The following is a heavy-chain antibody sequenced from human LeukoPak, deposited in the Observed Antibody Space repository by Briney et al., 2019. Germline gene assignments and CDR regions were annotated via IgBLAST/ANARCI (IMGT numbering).Heavy chain of an antibody. CDR1: VGTFSSYA. D-gene: IGHD3-22*01. CDR3: ADMTTYYYDSSGYNNWFDP. V-gene: IGHV1-69*05. Sequence: GASVKVSCKASVGTFSSYAISWVRQAPGQGLEWMGGIIPIFGAANYTQKFQGRVTITTDESTSTAYMELSGLRSEDTAVYYCADMTTYYYDSSGYNNWFDPWGQGTLVTVSS. CDR2: IIPIFGAA. J-gene: IGHJ5*02.